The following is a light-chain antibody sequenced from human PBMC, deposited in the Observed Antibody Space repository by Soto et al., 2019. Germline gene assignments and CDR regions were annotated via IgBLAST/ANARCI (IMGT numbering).Light chain of an antibody. Sequence: QSVLTQPASVSGSPGQSITISCTGTSSDVGSHNLVSWYQQHPGEAPKLMIYGGTKRPSGVSNRFSGSKSGNTASLTIPGLQAKDEANYYCCSYAGITTYYVFGTGTKVTVL. CDR2: GGT. V-gene: IGLV2-23*01. CDR3: CSYAGITTYYV. CDR1: SSDVGSHNL. J-gene: IGLJ1*01.